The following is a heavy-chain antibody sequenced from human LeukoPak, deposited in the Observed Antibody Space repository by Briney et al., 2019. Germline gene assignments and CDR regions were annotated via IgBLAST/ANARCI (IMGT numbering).Heavy chain of an antibody. V-gene: IGHV1-18*01. Sequence: ASVKVTCKASVYTFVTYGISWVRQAPGQGLEWMGWINPHTGDTKNAQKFHDRVTMTADPFTDTAYMELRSLRSDDTSVYYCARDDFDFDSWGQGTLVTVS. CDR3: ARDDFDFDS. CDR2: INPHTGDT. D-gene: IGHD3/OR15-3a*01. J-gene: IGHJ4*02. CDR1: VYTFVTYG.